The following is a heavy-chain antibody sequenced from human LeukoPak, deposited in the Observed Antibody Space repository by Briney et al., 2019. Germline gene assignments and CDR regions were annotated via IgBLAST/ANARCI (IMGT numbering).Heavy chain of an antibody. CDR2: ISGSGGST. CDR3: AKGGQWLVSDAFDI. Sequence: GGSLRLSCAASGFTFSSYAMSWVRQAPGQGLEWVSAISGSGGSTYYADSMKGRFTISRDTSKNTLYLQMNSLRAEDTAVYYCAKGGQWLVSDAFDIWGQGTMVTVSS. D-gene: IGHD6-19*01. V-gene: IGHV3-23*01. CDR1: GFTFSSYA. J-gene: IGHJ3*02.